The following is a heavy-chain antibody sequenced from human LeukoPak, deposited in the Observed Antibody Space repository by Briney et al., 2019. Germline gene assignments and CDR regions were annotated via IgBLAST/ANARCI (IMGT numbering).Heavy chain of an antibody. Sequence: SETLSLTCTVSGGSISSSSYYWGWIRQPPGKGLEWIGSIYYSGSTYYNPSLKSRVTISVDTSKNQFSLKLSSVTAADTAVYYCAIVIVVPAALGNYWGQGTLVTVSS. J-gene: IGHJ4*02. CDR3: AIVIVVPAALGNY. V-gene: IGHV4-39*07. CDR2: IYYSGST. D-gene: IGHD2-2*01. CDR1: GGSISSSSYY.